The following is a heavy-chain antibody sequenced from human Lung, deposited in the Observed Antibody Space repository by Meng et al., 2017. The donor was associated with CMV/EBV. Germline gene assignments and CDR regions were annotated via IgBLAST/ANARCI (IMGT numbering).Heavy chain of an antibody. J-gene: IGHJ6*02. CDR3: AKDHRARYCSGGSCYYYYGMDV. CDR1: GFTFSSYA. CDR2: IYSGGSST. Sequence: GESLKISCAASGFTFSSYAMSWVRQAPGKGLEWVSVIYSGGSSTHYADSVKGRFTIPRDNSKNTLYLQMNSLRAEDTAVYYCAKDHRARYCSGGSCYYYYGMDVWGQGTTVTVSS. D-gene: IGHD2-15*01. V-gene: IGHV3-23*03.